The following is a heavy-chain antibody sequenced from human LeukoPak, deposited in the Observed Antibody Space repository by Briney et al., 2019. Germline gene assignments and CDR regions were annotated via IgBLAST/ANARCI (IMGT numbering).Heavy chain of an antibody. J-gene: IGHJ4*02. CDR3: ARAVSIAAAGTFDY. V-gene: IGHV1-69*13. Sequence: GASLKVSCKASGGTFSSYAISWVRQAPGQGLEWMGGIIPIFGTTNYAQKFQGRVTITADESTSTAYMELSSLRSEDTAVYYCARAVSIAAAGTFDYWGQGTLVTVSS. D-gene: IGHD6-13*01. CDR1: GGTFSSYA. CDR2: IIPIFGTT.